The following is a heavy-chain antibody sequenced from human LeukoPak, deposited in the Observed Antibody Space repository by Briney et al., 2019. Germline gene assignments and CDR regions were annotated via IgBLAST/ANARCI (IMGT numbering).Heavy chain of an antibody. CDR3: AKDFDYGDYDY. V-gene: IGHV3-21*04. Sequence: GGSLRLSCAASGFTFSSYSMNWVRQAPGKGLEWVSSISRSSNYKYYADSVKGRFTISRDNAKNSLYLQMNSLRAEDTAVYYCAKDFDYGDYDYWGQGTLVTVSS. CDR1: GFTFSSYS. D-gene: IGHD4-17*01. CDR2: ISRSSNYK. J-gene: IGHJ4*02.